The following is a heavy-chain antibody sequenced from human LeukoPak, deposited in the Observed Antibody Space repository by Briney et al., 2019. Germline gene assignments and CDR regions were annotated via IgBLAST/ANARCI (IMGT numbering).Heavy chain of an antibody. CDR3: ARATAMVSEGFDY. V-gene: IGHV3-11*01. CDR2: ISGSGSTI. D-gene: IGHD5-18*01. J-gene: IGHJ4*02. CDR1: GFTFSDYY. Sequence: GGSLRLSCAASGFTFSDYYMSWIRQAPGEGLEWVSYISGSGSTIYYADSVKGRFTISRDNAKNSLYLQMNSLRAEDTAVYYCARATAMVSEGFDYWGQGTLVTVSS.